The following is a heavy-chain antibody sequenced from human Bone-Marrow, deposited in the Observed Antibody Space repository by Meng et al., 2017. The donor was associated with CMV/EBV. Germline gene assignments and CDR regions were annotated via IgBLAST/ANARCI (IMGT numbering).Heavy chain of an antibody. CDR2: INHSGST. J-gene: IGHJ4*02. CDR1: GGSFSGYY. Sequence: SETLSLTCAVYGGSFSGYYWSWIRQPPGKGLEWIGEINHSGSTNYNPSLKSRVTISVDTSKNQFSLKPSSVTAADTAVYYCARGGNIVVVPAAIRRQYYFDYWGQGTLVTVSS. V-gene: IGHV4-34*01. D-gene: IGHD2-2*01. CDR3: ARGGNIVVVPAAIRRQYYFDY.